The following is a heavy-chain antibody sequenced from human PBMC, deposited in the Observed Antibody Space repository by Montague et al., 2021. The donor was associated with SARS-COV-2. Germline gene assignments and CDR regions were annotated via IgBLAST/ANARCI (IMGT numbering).Heavy chain of an antibody. D-gene: IGHD3-22*01. CDR1: GGSISSSSYY. CDR2: IHYSGST. CDR3: ASPTYYYDSSGSDAFDI. V-gene: IGHV4-39*01. J-gene: IGHJ3*02. Sequence: SETLSLTCTVSGGSISSSSYYWGWIRQPPGKGLEWIGSIHYSGSTYYNPSLKSRVTISVDTYKNQSSLKLSSVTAADTAVYYCASPTYYYDSSGSDAFDIWGQGKMVTVSS.